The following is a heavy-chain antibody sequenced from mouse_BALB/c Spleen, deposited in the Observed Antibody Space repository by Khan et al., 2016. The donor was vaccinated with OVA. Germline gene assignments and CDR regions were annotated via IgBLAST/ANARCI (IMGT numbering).Heavy chain of an antibody. CDR3: ALYDYGRAWFAY. Sequence: VELVESGPGLVAPSPSLSITCPVSGFSLTSYGVGWVRQPPGKGLEWLGVIWGDGSTNYHSALISRLSISKDNSKSQVFLKLNSLQTDDTATYYCALYDYGRAWFAYWGQGTLVTVAA. J-gene: IGHJ3*01. D-gene: IGHD2-4*01. V-gene: IGHV2-3*01. CDR1: GFSLTSYG. CDR2: IWGDGST.